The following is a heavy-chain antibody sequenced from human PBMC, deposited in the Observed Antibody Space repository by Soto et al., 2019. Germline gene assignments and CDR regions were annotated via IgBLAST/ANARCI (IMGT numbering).Heavy chain of an antibody. V-gene: IGHV3-48*02. Sequence: VQLVQSGAEVKKPGSSVKVSCKASGFTFSSYSMNWVRQAPGKGLEWVSYISSSSSTIYYADSVKGRFTISRDNAKNSLYLQMNSLRDEDTAVYYCARENVVWNYGFDYWGQGTLVTVSS. J-gene: IGHJ4*02. CDR2: ISSSSSTI. D-gene: IGHD1-7*01. CDR3: ARENVVWNYGFDY. CDR1: GFTFSSYS.